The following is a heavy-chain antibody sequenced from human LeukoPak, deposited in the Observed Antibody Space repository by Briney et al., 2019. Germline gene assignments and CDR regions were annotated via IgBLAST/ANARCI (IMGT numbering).Heavy chain of an antibody. J-gene: IGHJ6*02. Sequence: GGSLRLSCAASGFTFSTYAMGWVRQAPGKGLEWVGFIRSKAYGGTTEYAASVKGRFTISRDDSKSIAYLQMNSLKTEDTAVYYCTRGSSSWSYYYYYGMDVWGQGTTVTVSS. CDR3: TRGSSSWSYYYYYGMDV. CDR1: GFTFSTYA. D-gene: IGHD6-13*01. V-gene: IGHV3-49*04. CDR2: IRSKAYGGTT.